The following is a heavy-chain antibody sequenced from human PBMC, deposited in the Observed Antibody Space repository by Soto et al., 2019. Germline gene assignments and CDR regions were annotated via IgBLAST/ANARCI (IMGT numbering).Heavy chain of an antibody. D-gene: IGHD3-22*01. CDR1: GGSISSYY. CDR2: IYYSGST. CDR3: ARAPNYYDSSGYGGKAFDI. V-gene: IGHV4-59*01. Sequence: SETLSLTCTVSGGSISSYYWSWIRQPPGKGLEWIGYIYYSGSTNYNPSLKSRVTISVDTSKNQFSLKLSSVTAADTAVYYCARAPNYYDSSGYGGKAFDIWGQGTMVTVSS. J-gene: IGHJ3*02.